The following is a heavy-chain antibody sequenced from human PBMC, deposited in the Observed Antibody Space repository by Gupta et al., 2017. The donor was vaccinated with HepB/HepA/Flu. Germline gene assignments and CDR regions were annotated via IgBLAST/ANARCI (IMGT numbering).Heavy chain of an antibody. D-gene: IGHD2-2*03. Sequence: EVQLVESGEGLVQPGGSLKLSCAASGFTFSAAAMHWVRQASGKGLEWVGRIRGKANNFATAFAASMKGRFTISRDDSKNTAYLQMNSLKTDDTAVYYCTTRENGSGIWGQGTMVTVSS. CDR2: IRGKANNFAT. CDR3: TTRENGSGI. V-gene: IGHV3-73*01. J-gene: IGHJ3*02. CDR1: GFTFSAAA.